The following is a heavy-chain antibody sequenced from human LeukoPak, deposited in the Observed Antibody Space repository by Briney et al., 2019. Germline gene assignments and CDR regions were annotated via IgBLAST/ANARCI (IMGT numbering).Heavy chain of an antibody. J-gene: IGHJ4*02. V-gene: IGHV4-59*01. Sequence: PSETLSLTCTVSGGSISSYYWSWIRQPPGQGLEGIGYIYYSGTTNYNPSLKSRVTISVDTSKNQFSLKLSSVTAADTAVYYCARGVYIAAAQYGYWGQGTLVTVSS. CDR3: ARGVYIAAAQYGY. D-gene: IGHD6-13*01. CDR2: IYYSGTT. CDR1: GGSISSYY.